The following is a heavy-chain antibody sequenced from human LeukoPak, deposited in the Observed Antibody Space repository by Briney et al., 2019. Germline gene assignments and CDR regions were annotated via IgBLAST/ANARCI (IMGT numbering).Heavy chain of an antibody. CDR1: GGSISSYY. D-gene: IGHD6-13*01. CDR3: ARAGGLSSSSWYKSQYYFDY. Sequence: SETLSLTCTVSGGSISSYYWSWIRQPPGKGLEWIGEINHSGSTNYNPSLKSRVTISVDTSKNQFSLKLSSVTAADTAVYYCARAGGLSSSSWYKSQYYFDYWGQGTLVTVSS. CDR2: INHSGST. V-gene: IGHV4-34*01. J-gene: IGHJ4*02.